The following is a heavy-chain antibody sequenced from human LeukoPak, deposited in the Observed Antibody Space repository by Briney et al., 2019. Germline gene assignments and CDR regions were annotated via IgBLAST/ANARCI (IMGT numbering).Heavy chain of an antibody. Sequence: PGGSLRLSCAASGFTVSSNHMSWVRQAPGKGLEWVSVIYSSGSTYYADSVKGRFTISRDNSKNTLYLQMNSLRAEGTAVYYCARTLGSYGSGSYYFDYWGQGTLVTVSS. CDR1: GFTVSSNH. CDR3: ARTLGSYGSGSYYFDY. CDR2: IYSSGST. J-gene: IGHJ4*02. V-gene: IGHV3-53*01. D-gene: IGHD3-10*01.